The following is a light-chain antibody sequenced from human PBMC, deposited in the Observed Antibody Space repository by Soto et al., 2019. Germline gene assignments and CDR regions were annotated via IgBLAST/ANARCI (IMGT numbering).Light chain of an antibody. CDR1: QSVSSF. V-gene: IGKV3-11*01. CDR3: QQRGDWPPT. J-gene: IGKJ2*01. Sequence: EVVLTQSPATLSLSPGERATLSCRASQSVSSFLAWYQQKPGQAPRLLIYDASDRATGIPSRFSGSGSGTDFTRTVSSLEPEDFAVYYCQQRGDWPPTFGQGTKLEI. CDR2: DAS.